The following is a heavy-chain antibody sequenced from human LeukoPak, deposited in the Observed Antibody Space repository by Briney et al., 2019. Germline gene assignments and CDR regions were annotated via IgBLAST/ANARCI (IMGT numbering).Heavy chain of an antibody. CDR2: ISSDGGNT. V-gene: IGHV3-74*01. J-gene: IGHJ6*03. CDR3: ERAPYKGDDATDYCNLMYV. CDR1: GFTFSNYW. Sequence: GGSLRLSCSASGFTFSNYWMRWVRHAPGKGLGWVSGISSDGGNTNYADSVKGRFTISGDNTKNTLYLQMNSLRAEDTAVYFSERAPYKGDDATDYCNLMYVWGEGSTVTIS. D-gene: IGHD1-1*01.